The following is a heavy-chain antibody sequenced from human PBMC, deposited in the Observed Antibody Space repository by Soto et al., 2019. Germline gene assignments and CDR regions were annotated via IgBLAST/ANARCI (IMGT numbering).Heavy chain of an antibody. J-gene: IGHJ4*02. CDR1: GGTFSSYA. V-gene: IGHV1-69*12. CDR2: IIPMFGTA. Sequence: QVQLVQSGAEVKKPGSSVKVSCKTSGGTFSSYAISWVRQAPGQGLEWMGGIIPMFGTANYAQKFQGRVTITAEESTRPAYMELSSLRSEDTAVYYCARSRANYYDSRGYYYSTFDYWGQGTLVTVSS. CDR3: ARSRANYYDSRGYYYSTFDY. D-gene: IGHD3-22*01.